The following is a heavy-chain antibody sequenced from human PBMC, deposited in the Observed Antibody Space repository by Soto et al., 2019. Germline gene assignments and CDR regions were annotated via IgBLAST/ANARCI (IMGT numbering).Heavy chain of an antibody. V-gene: IGHV5-51*01. D-gene: IGHD6-13*01. CDR1: GYSFTIYL. CDR2: IYPGDSDT. CDR3: ARTSAAGKYYYGMDV. Sequence: GESLNISCKGSGYSFTIYLIGWVRQMPGKGLECMGIIYPGDSDTRYSPSFQGQVTISADKSISTAYLQWSSLKASDTAMYYCARTSAAGKYYYGMDVWGQGTTVTVS. J-gene: IGHJ6*02.